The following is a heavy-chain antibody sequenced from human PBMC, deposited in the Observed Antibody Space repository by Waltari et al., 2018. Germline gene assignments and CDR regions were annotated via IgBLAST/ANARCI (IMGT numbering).Heavy chain of an antibody. V-gene: IGHV4-38-2*02. Sequence: QVQLQESGPGLVKPSETLSLTCAVSGYSISSGYYWGWIRQPPGKGLEWIGSIYHSGRTYYNPAVKSRVTISVDTSKNQFSLKLSSVTAADTAVYYWARDLAYYDFWSVFWFDPWGQGTLVTVSS. CDR2: IYHSGRT. CDR3: ARDLAYYDFWSVFWFDP. CDR1: GYSISSGYY. D-gene: IGHD3-3*01. J-gene: IGHJ5*02.